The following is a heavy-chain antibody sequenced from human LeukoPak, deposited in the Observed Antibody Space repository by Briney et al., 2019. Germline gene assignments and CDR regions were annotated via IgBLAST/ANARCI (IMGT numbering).Heavy chain of an antibody. Sequence: GGSLRLSCAASGFTFSSYGMHWVRQAPGKGLEWVAVISYDGSNKYYADSVKGRFTISRDNSKNTLYLQMNSLRAEDTAVYYSAKDSWRSTTVTTRGIYYYYGMDVWGQGTTVTVSS. D-gene: IGHD4-17*01. J-gene: IGHJ6*02. CDR1: GFTFSSYG. CDR2: ISYDGSNK. V-gene: IGHV3-30*18. CDR3: AKDSWRSTTVTTRGIYYYYGMDV.